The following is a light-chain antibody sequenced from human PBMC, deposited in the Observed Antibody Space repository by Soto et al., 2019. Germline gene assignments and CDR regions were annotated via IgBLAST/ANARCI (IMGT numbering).Light chain of an antibody. Sequence: EIVLTQSPATPSLSPGERATLSCRASQSVSSFLAWYQQKPGQAPRLLIYDASNRATGIPARFSGSGSATDFYLTISSLEPEDLAVYYCQQRSNWPPTFGGGNKVEIK. CDR1: QSVSSF. J-gene: IGKJ4*01. CDR2: DAS. CDR3: QQRSNWPPT. V-gene: IGKV3-11*01.